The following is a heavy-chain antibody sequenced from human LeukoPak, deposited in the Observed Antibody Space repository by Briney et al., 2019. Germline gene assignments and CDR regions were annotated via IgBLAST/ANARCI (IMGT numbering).Heavy chain of an antibody. CDR3: ARLGSGYYYYYYYMDV. CDR2: AFHSGST. V-gene: IGHV4-38-2*02. Sequence: SETLSLTCTVSGYSLSSGFYWGWIRQPPGKGLEWIATAFHSGSTYYNPSLKSRVTISVDTSKNQFSLKLSSVTAADTAVYYCARLGSGYYYYYYYMDVWGKGTTVTVSS. D-gene: IGHD3-3*01. J-gene: IGHJ6*03. CDR1: GYSLSSGFY.